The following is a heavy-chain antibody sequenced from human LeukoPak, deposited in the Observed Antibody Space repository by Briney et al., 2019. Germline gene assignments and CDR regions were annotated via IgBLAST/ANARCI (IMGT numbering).Heavy chain of an antibody. D-gene: IGHD3-3*01. CDR2: INAGNGNT. CDR3: ATLTRFLEFYFDY. V-gene: IGHV1-3*01. CDR1: GYTFTSYA. J-gene: IGHJ4*02. Sequence: ASVKVSCKASGYTFTSYAMHWVRQAPRQRLEWMRWINAGNGNTKYSQKFQGRVTMTEDTSTDTAYMELSSLRSEVTAVYYCATLTRFLEFYFDYWGQGTLVTVSS.